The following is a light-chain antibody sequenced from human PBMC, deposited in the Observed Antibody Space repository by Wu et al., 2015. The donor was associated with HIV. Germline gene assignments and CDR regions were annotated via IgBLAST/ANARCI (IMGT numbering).Light chain of an antibody. Sequence: IQLTQSPSSLSASVGDRVTITCRASQGISSALAWYQQKPGKAPNLLIYDASTLESGVPSRFSGSGSGTDFTLTISSLQPEDFATYYCQQFNNYPLTFGGGTKVEIK. CDR3: QQFNNYPLT. V-gene: IGKV1D-13*01. CDR2: DAS. CDR1: QGISSA. J-gene: IGKJ4*01.